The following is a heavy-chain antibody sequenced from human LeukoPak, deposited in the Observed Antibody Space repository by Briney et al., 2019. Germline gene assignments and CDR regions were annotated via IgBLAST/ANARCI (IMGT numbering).Heavy chain of an antibody. CDR1: GYSFTTYW. V-gene: IGHV5-51*01. D-gene: IGHD1-26*01. CDR3: ARSGKLDY. J-gene: IGHJ4*02. CDR2: NFPADSDT. Sequence: GESLKISCKVSGYSFTTYWIGWVRQMPGKGLEWMGINFPADSDTRYSPSFRGQVTISADKSTSTAYLQWSSLKASDTAIYYCARSGKLDYWGQGTLVTVSS.